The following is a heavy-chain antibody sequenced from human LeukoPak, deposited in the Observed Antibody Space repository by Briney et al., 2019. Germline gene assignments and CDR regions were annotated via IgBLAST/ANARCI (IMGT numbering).Heavy chain of an antibody. J-gene: IGHJ4*02. V-gene: IGHV3-53*01. CDR2: IYSGGST. CDR3: ARDVSGRGDFDY. Sequence: PGGSLRLSCAASGFTVSSNYMSWVRQAPGKGLEWVSVIYSGGSTYYADSVKGRFTTSRDNSKNTLYLQMNSLRAEDTAVYYCARDVSGRGDFDYWGQGTLVTVSS. D-gene: IGHD1-26*01. CDR1: GFTVSSNY.